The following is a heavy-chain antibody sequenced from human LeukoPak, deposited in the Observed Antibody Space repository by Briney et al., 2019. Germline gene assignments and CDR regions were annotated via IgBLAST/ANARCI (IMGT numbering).Heavy chain of an antibody. Sequence: GESLKISCKASGYSFTSYWIGWVRQMPGKGLEWMGIIYPGDSDTRYSPSFQGQVTISADKSISTAYLQWSSLKASDTAMYYCARSGPPVPTYFAPNYGMDVWGQGTTVTVSS. CDR3: ARSGPPVPTYFAPNYGMDV. V-gene: IGHV5-51*01. J-gene: IGHJ6*02. D-gene: IGHD2/OR15-2a*01. CDR2: IYPGDSDT. CDR1: GYSFTSYW.